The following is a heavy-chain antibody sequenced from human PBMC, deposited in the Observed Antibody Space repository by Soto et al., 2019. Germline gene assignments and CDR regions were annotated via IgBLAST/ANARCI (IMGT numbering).Heavy chain of an antibody. CDR3: ASPLHDTSGYSLDY. J-gene: IGHJ4*02. CDR2: ISSSSSTI. Sequence: EVQLVESGGGLVQPGGSLRLSCSVSGFTFSNYTMNWVRQAPGKGLEWISFISSSSSTIYYADSVKGRFTISRDNAKNSLYLQMNSVRDEDTAVYYCASPLHDTSGYSLDYWGQGTPVTVSS. V-gene: IGHV3-48*02. D-gene: IGHD3-22*01. CDR1: GFTFSNYT.